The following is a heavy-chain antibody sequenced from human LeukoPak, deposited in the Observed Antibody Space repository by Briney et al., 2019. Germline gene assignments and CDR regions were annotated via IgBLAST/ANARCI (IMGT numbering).Heavy chain of an antibody. J-gene: IGHJ1*01. CDR1: GFTFSNYW. V-gene: IGHV3-7*05. CDR2: INQDGSDK. CDR3: SLEGSSWYRYFQH. Sequence: PGGSLRLSCAASGFTFSNYWMSWVRQAPGKGLEWVANINQDGSDKDYVESVKGRFTISRDNAKNSLYLQMNRLSAEDTAVYYSSLEGSSWYRYFQHWGQGTLVTVSS. D-gene: IGHD6-13*01.